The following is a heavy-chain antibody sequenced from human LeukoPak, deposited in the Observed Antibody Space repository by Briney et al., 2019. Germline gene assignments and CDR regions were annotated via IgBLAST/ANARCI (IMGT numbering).Heavy chain of an antibody. J-gene: IGHJ6*03. CDR3: ARGPRITLVRGGQWYYYMDV. Sequence: ASVKVSCKASEYTFSRNYMHWVRQAPGQGLEWMGIINPSSGSTSYTQKFQGRVTMTRDMSTSTVYMELSSLRSEDTAVYYCARGPRITLVRGGQWYYYMDVWGKGTTVTISS. CDR2: INPSSGST. V-gene: IGHV1-46*01. D-gene: IGHD3-10*01. CDR1: EYTFSRNY.